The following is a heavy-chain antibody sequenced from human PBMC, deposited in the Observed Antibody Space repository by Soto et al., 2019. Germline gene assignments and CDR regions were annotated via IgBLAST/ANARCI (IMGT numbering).Heavy chain of an antibody. V-gene: IGHV3-21*01. CDR3: ARVSFRPPYYYGMDV. CDR2: ISSSSSYI. J-gene: IGHJ6*02. CDR1: GFTFSSYS. Sequence: GWSLRLSCAASGFTFSSYSMNWVRQAPGRGLEWVSSISSSSSYIYYADSVKGRFTISRDNAKNSLYLQMNSLRAEETAVYYCARVSFRPPYYYGMDVWGQGTTVTVSS.